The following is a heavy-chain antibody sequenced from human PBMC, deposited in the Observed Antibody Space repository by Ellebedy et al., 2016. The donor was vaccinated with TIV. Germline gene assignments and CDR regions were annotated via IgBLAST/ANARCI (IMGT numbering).Heavy chain of an antibody. CDR1: ESTFSSYG. D-gene: IGHD5-24*01. V-gene: IGHV3-23*01. Sequence: PGGSLRLSCEASESTFSSYGMSWVRQAPGTGLEWVSSISTTDGTHYADSVKGRFTISRDNPKNTLYLQMNSLRVEDTAVYYCATQLWNTEFWGQGTLVIVSS. J-gene: IGHJ4*02. CDR3: ATQLWNTEF. CDR2: ISTTDGT.